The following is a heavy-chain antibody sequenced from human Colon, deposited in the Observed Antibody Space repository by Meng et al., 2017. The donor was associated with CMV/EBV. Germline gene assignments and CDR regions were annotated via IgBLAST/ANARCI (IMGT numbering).Heavy chain of an antibody. CDR3: AKVGGTETYDY. J-gene: IGHJ4*02. Sequence: LSCAASGVTFSSYGMHWVRQAPGKGLEWVAVISYDGSNKYYADSVKGRFTISRDNSKNTLYLQMNSLRAEDTAVYYCAKVGGTETYDYWGQGTLVTVSS. CDR2: ISYDGSNK. CDR1: GVTFSSYG. D-gene: IGHD5-24*01. V-gene: IGHV3-30*18.